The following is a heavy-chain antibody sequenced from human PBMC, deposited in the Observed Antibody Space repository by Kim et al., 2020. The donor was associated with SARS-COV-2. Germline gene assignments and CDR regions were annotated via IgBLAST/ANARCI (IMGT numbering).Heavy chain of an antibody. V-gene: IGHV4-31*03. D-gene: IGHD3-10*01. CDR2: IYYSGST. CDR3: ARVGSRGAFDY. Sequence: SETLSLTCTVSGGSISSGGYYWSWIRQHPGKGLEWIGYIYYSGSTYYNPSLKSRVTISVDTSKNQFSLKLSSVTAADTAVYYCARVGSRGAFDYWGQGTLVTVSS. J-gene: IGHJ4*02. CDR1: GGSISSGGYY.